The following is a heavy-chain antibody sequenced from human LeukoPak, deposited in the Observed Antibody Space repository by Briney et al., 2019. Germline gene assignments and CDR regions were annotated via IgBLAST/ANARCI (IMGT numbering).Heavy chain of an antibody. CDR1: GFTFSSYA. CDR2: IKSKTDGGTT. D-gene: IGHD5-12*01. Sequence: GGSLRLSCAASGFTFSSYAMGWVRQAPGKGLEWVGRIKSKTDGGTTDYAAPVKGRFTISRDDSKNTLYLQMNSLKTEDTAVYYCTTGGGRLLVWAYWGQGTLVTVSS. V-gene: IGHV3-15*01. J-gene: IGHJ4*02. CDR3: TTGGGRLLVWAY.